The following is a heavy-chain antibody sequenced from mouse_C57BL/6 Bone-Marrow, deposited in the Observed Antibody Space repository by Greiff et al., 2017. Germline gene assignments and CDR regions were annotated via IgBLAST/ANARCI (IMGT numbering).Heavy chain of an antibody. D-gene: IGHD2-10*02. CDR3: ARVGYGNGTGYFDV. CDR1: GYTFTNYW. J-gene: IGHJ1*03. V-gene: IGHV1-63*01. CDR2: IYPGGGYT. Sequence: VKLMESGAELVRPGTSVKMSCKASGYTFTNYWIGWAKQRPGHGLEWIGDIYPGGGYTNYNEKFKGKATLTADKSSSTAYMQFSSLTSEDSAIYYCARVGYGNGTGYFDVWGTGTTVTVSS.